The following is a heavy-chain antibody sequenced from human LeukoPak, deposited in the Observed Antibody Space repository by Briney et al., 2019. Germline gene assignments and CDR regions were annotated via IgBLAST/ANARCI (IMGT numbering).Heavy chain of an antibody. CDR2: INHSGST. CDR3: ARGVNNWNIDVFDI. Sequence: SETLSLTCAVYGGSFSGYYWSWIRQPAGKGLEWTGEINHSGSTNYNPSLKSRVTISVDTSKNQFSLKLSSVTAAETAVYFCARGVNNWNIDVFDIWGQGTMVTVSS. J-gene: IGHJ3*02. CDR1: GGSFSGYY. D-gene: IGHD1/OR15-1a*01. V-gene: IGHV4-34*01.